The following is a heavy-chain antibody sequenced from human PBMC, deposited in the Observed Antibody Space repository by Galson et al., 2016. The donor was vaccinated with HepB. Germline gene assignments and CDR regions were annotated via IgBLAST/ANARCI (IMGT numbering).Heavy chain of an antibody. V-gene: IGHV3-33*01. Sequence: SLRLSCAAFGFTFSSYGMHWVRQAPGKGLEWVAFIWYDGSNKYYADSVKGRFTISRDPSKNTLNLQMNSLRAEDTAVYYCARPHVAMVTGYYYGMDVWGQGTTVTVSS. CDR1: GFTFSSYG. D-gene: IGHD5-18*01. J-gene: IGHJ6*02. CDR2: IWYDGSNK. CDR3: ARPHVAMVTGYYYGMDV.